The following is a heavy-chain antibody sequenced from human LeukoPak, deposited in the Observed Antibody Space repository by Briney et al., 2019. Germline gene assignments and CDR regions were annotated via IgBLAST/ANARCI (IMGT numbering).Heavy chain of an antibody. V-gene: IGHV3-23*01. CDR1: GFTFSSYA. CDR3: AKDGSRVDYYGSGSPGWYFDY. J-gene: IGHJ4*02. D-gene: IGHD3-10*01. CDR2: ISGRGGST. Sequence: PGGSLRVSCAASGFTFSSYAMSWVRQAPGKGLEWVSAISGRGGSTYYADSVKGRFTISRDNSKNTLYLQMNSLRAEDTAVYYCAKDGSRVDYYGSGSPGWYFDYWGQGTLVTVSS.